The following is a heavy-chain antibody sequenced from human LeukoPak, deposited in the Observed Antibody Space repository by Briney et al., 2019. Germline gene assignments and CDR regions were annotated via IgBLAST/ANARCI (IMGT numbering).Heavy chain of an antibody. Sequence: GGSLRLSCAASGFTFSSYSMNWVRQAPGKGLEWVGRIKSKTDGGTTDYAAPVKGRFTISRDDSKNTLYLQMNSLKTEDTAVYYCTTDLSPDYYAEDLSFDYWGQGTLVTVSS. V-gene: IGHV3-15*01. J-gene: IGHJ4*02. CDR3: TTDLSPDYYAEDLSFDY. CDR1: GFTFSSYS. D-gene: IGHD3-10*01. CDR2: IKSKTDGGTT.